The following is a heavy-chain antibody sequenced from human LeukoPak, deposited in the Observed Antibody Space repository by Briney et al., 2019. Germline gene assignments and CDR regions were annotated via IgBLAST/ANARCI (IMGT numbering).Heavy chain of an antibody. CDR2: IRYDGSNK. V-gene: IGHV3-30*02. CDR1: GFTFGDYA. J-gene: IGHJ4*02. CDR3: AKGGDYSNLISDY. D-gene: IGHD4-11*01. Sequence: PGRSLRLSCTASGFTFGDYAMSWFRQAPGKGLEWVAFIRYDGSNKYYADSVKGRFTISRDNSKNTLYLQMNSLRAEDTAVYYCAKGGDYSNLISDYWGQGTLVTVSS.